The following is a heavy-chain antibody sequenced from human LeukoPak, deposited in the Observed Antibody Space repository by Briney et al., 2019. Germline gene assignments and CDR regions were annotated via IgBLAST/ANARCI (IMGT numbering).Heavy chain of an antibody. CDR3: AKEYYGGNSVHY. CDR1: GFTFDDYA. V-gene: IGHV3-43*02. J-gene: IGHJ4*02. D-gene: IGHD4-23*01. Sequence: GGSLRLSCAASGFTFDDYAMHWVRQAPGKGLEWVSLIGGDGSNTYYADSVKGRFTISRDNSKNSLYLQMNSPRTEDTALYYCAKEYYGGNSVHYWGQGTLVTVSS. CDR2: IGGDGSNT.